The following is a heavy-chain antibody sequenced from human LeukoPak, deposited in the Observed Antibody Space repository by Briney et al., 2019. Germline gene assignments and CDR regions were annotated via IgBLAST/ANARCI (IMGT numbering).Heavy chain of an antibody. V-gene: IGHV4-39*07. Sequence: SETLSLTCTVSGGSISSSSYYWGWIRQPPGKGLEWIGSIYYSGSTYYNPSLKSRVTISVDTSKNQFSLKLSSVTAADTAVYYCARTPYSGSKRDGFFDYWGQGTLVTVSS. D-gene: IGHD1-26*01. CDR3: ARTPYSGSKRDGFFDY. J-gene: IGHJ4*02. CDR2: IYYSGST. CDR1: GGSISSSSYY.